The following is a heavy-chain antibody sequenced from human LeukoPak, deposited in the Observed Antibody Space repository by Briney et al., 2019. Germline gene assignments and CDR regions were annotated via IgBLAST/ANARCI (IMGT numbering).Heavy chain of an antibody. CDR3: ARLVGMVTTYDI. CDR2: IKQDGSEK. Sequence: QAGGSLRLSCAASGFTFRSHWMSWVRQAPGKGLQWVASIKQDGSEKLYLDSVRGRFTISRDNAENSLYLQMNSLRDEDTAVYYCARLVGMVTTYDIWGQGTMVTVSS. CDR1: GFTFRSHW. V-gene: IGHV3-7*04. J-gene: IGHJ3*02. D-gene: IGHD5-24*01.